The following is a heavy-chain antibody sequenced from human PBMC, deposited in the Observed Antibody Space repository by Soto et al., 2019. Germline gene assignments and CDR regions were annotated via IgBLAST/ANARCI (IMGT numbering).Heavy chain of an antibody. CDR3: AAGPTYNWNPYYFDY. CDR2: IVVGSGNT. CDR1: GFTFTSSA. J-gene: IGHJ4*02. V-gene: IGHV1-58*01. D-gene: IGHD1-20*01. Sequence: EASVKVSCKASGFTFTSSAVQWVRQARGQRLEWIGWIVVGSGNTNYAQKFQERVTITRDMSTSTAYMELSSLRSEDTAVYYCAAGPTYNWNPYYFDYWGQGTLVTVSS.